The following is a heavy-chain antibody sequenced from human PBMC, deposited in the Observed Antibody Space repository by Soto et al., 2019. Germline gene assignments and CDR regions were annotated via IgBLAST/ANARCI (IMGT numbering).Heavy chain of an antibody. V-gene: IGHV4-34*02. D-gene: IGHD3-16*02. CDR3: ARGHIVSSNFYFMEV. CDR1: GGAFSGYC. Sequence: QVQLQQWGAGMLKPSETLSLTCAVYGGAFSGYCWTWVRQTPGKGLEWIGEKEHGGSTTYNPSLQSRVSISLDLVRKQVSLQLTSVTAADSATYYCARGHIVSSNFYFMEVWGKGTTVTVSS. J-gene: IGHJ6*03. CDR2: KEHGGST.